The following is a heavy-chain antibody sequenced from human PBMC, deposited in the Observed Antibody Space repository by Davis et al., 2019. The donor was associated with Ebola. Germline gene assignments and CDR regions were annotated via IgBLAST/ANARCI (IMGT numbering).Heavy chain of an antibody. CDR3: VRDYGRGWSSFYYYMDV. Sequence: GESLKISCVASGFTFSSYWMFWVRQAPRKGLEWVSSINWNGGTSGYADSVKGRFTISRDNAKNSLYLQMNGLRAEDTAVYYCVRDYGRGWSSFYYYMDVWGKGTTVTVSS. J-gene: IGHJ6*03. CDR2: INWNGGTS. D-gene: IGHD3-10*01. V-gene: IGHV3-20*04. CDR1: GFTFSSYW.